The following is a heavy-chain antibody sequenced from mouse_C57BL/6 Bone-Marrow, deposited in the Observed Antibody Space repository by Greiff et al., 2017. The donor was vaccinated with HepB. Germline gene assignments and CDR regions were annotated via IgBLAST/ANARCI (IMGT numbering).Heavy chain of an antibody. Sequence: VKLMESGPGLVAPSQSLSITCTVSGFSLTSYGVHWVRQPPGKGLEWLVVIWSDGSTTYNSALKSRLSISKDNSKSQVFLKRNSLQTEDTAMYYWASAYGGYAMDYWGQGTAVTVSS. V-gene: IGHV2-6*03. CDR3: ASAYGGYAMDY. CDR1: GFSLTSYG. CDR2: IWSDGST. J-gene: IGHJ4*01. D-gene: IGHD1-1*01.